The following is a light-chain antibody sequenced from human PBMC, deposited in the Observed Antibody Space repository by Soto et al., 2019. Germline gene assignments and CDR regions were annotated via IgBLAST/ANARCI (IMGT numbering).Light chain of an antibody. CDR2: EVS. CDR1: SSDVGRYNY. J-gene: IGLJ2*01. CDR3: SSYTSSSTYVV. Sequence: QSVLTQPASVSGSPGQSITISCTGTSSDVGRYNYVSWYQQHPGKAPKLMIYEVSNRPSGVSNRFSGSKSGNTASLTITGLQAEDEADYYCSSYTSSSTYVVFGGGTKLTVL. V-gene: IGLV2-14*01.